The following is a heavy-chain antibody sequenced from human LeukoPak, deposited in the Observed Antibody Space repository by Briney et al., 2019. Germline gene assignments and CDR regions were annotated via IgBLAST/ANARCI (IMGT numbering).Heavy chain of an antibody. V-gene: IGHV3-7*01. CDR2: IREDGSEK. CDR1: GFTFTSFW. Sequence: GGSLRLSCAASGFTFTSFWMSWVRQAPGKGLEWVANIREDGSEKYYVDSVMGRFTISRDNAKNSQYLEMNSLRAEDTAVYYCAKDNGCSSTNCPTYYYYYMDVWGKGTTVTVSS. CDR3: AKDNGCSSTNCPTYYYYYMDV. D-gene: IGHD2-2*01. J-gene: IGHJ6*03.